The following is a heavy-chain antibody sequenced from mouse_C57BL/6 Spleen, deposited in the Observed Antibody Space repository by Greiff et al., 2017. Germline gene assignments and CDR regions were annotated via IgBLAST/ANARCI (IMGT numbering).Heavy chain of an antibody. CDR3: ARPAYYEACDMGY. V-gene: IGHV1-80*01. CDR2: IYPRNGDT. J-gene: IGHJ4*01. CDR1: GYAFTSYW. D-gene: IGHD1-1*02. Sequence: VKLQQSGAELVKPGASVKISCKASGYAFTSYWMHWVKQRPGMGLEWIGQIYPRNGDTNYNGKFKSKATLTADKSSSTAYMQHSSLSSEDSAVYCCARPAYYEACDMGYWGQGTSVSVSS.